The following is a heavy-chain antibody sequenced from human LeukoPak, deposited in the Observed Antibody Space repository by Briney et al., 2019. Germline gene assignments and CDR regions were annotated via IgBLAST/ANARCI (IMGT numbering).Heavy chain of an antibody. V-gene: IGHV1-8*03. CDR3: ARGRSTGYPYYLEY. J-gene: IGHJ4*02. CDR1: GYTFTSYD. CDR2: MNPNSGST. Sequence: ASVKVSGKASGYTFTSYDINWVRQAAGQGLEWMGWMNPNSGSTGYAQKFQGRVTITRNTSISTAYMELSGLRSEDTAVYYCARGRSTGYPYYLEYCGQGALVTVSS. D-gene: IGHD5-12*01.